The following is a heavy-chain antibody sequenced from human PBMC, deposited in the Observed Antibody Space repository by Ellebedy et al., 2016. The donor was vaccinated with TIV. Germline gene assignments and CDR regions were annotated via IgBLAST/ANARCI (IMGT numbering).Heavy chain of an antibody. D-gene: IGHD3-22*01. Sequence: GESLKISCAASGFTFSSYGMHWVRQAPGKGLEWVALISYDGSNKDYVDSVKGRFTICRDNSKNTLYLQMNSLRPEDTAVYYCSREGVVVIAIDYWGQGNLVTVSS. J-gene: IGHJ4*02. CDR3: SREGVVVIAIDY. CDR1: GFTFSSYG. V-gene: IGHV3-30-3*01. CDR2: ISYDGSNK.